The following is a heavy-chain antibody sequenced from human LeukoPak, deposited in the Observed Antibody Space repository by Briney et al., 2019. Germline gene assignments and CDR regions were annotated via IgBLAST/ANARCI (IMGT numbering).Heavy chain of an antibody. J-gene: IGHJ4*02. V-gene: IGHV3-7*01. CDR2: IKQDGSEK. Sequence: PGGSLRLSCVVSRFTFSSYWMSWVRQAPGKGLEWVANIKQDGSEKYYVDSVKGRFTMSRDNAKNSLYLQMNSLRPEDTAVYYCARVQWELRGVGSYFEYWGQGALVTVSS. CDR3: ARVQWELRGVGSYFEY. D-gene: IGHD1-26*01. CDR1: RFTFSSYW.